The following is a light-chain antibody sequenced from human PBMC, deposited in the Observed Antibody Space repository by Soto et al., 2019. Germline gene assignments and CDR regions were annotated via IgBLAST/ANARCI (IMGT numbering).Light chain of an antibody. CDR1: SSDVGGYNH. V-gene: IGLV2-14*01. Sequence: QSALTQPASVSASPGQSITISCTGTSSDVGGYNHVSWYQQHPGKVPKVMIFDVSNRPSGVSNRFSGSKSGNTASLTISGLQVEHQSSYYCGSYTGSNTVVFGGGTKLTVL. CDR3: GSYTGSNTVV. J-gene: IGLJ2*01. CDR2: DVS.